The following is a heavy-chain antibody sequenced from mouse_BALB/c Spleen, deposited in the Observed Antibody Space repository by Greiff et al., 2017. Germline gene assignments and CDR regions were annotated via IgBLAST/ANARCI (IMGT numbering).Heavy chain of an antibody. V-gene: IGHV1S127*01. CDR1: GYTFTSYW. D-gene: IGHD1-1*02. Sequence: QVQLQQPGAELVKPGASVKMSCKASGYTFTSYWMHWVKQRPGQGLEWIGTIDPSDSYTSYNQKFKGKATLTVDTSSSTAYMQLSSLTSEDSAFYDCTRGDLGGDGYFDVWGAGTTVTVSS. J-gene: IGHJ1*01. CDR3: TRGDLGGDGYFDV. CDR2: IDPSDSYT.